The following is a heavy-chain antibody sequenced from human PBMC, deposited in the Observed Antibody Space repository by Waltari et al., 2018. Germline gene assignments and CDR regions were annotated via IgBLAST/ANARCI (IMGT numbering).Heavy chain of an antibody. CDR3: AREGESIDY. CDR1: GGSLSSYY. V-gene: IGHV4-59*01. Sequence: QVQLQESGPGLVKPSETLSLTCTVSGGSLSSYYWRWIRQPPGKGLEWIGYIYYSGSTNYNPSLKSRVTISVDTSKNQFSLKLSAVTAADTAVYYCAREGESIDYWGQGTLVTVSS. J-gene: IGHJ4*02. CDR2: IYYSGST.